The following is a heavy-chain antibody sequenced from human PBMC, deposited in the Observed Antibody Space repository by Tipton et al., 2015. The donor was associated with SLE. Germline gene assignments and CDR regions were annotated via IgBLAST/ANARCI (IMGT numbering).Heavy chain of an antibody. Sequence: TLSLTCTVSGDSISSDRYYWRWIRQPAGKGLEWIGHIYTSGSTNYNPSLKTRVTISVDMSKNQFSLELSSVTAADTAVYYCAAEYYSSSWIHPIDFWGQGTLVTVSS. CDR2: IYTSGST. D-gene: IGHD5-18*01. V-gene: IGHV4-61*09. CDR1: GDSISSDRYY. CDR3: AAEYYSSSWIHPIDF. J-gene: IGHJ4*02.